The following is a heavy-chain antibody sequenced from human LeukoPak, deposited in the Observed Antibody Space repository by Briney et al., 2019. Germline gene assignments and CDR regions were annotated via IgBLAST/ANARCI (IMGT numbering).Heavy chain of an antibody. CDR2: ISYDGSNK. V-gene: IGHV3-30*18. Sequence: LEXXAVISYDGSNKYYADSVKGRFTISRDNSKNTLYLQMNSLRAEDTAVYYCAKARTMVRGVIDYRGQGTLVTVSS. D-gene: IGHD3-10*01. J-gene: IGHJ4*02. CDR3: AKARTMVRGVIDY.